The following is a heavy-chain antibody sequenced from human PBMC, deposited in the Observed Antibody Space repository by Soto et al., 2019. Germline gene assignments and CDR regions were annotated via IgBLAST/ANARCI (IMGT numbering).Heavy chain of an antibody. CDR1: GYSISSGYY. Sequence: SETLSLTCAVSGYSISSGYYWGWIRQPPGKGLEWIGSIYHSGSTYYNPSLKSRVTISVDTSKNQFSLKLSSVTAADTAVYYCARDKYIAAAGTVDYWGQGTLVTVS. J-gene: IGHJ4*02. V-gene: IGHV4-38-2*02. D-gene: IGHD6-13*01. CDR3: ARDKYIAAAGTVDY. CDR2: IYHSGST.